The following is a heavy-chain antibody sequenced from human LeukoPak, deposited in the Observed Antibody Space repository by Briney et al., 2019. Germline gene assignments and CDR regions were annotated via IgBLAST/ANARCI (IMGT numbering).Heavy chain of an antibody. Sequence: GGSLRLSCAASGFTFRNNVMYWVRQAPGKGLEWVAVISNDGSNKHYAGSVKGRFTISRDNSKNTLYLQMNSLRAEDTAVYYCAKGSWGSYNWFDPWGQGTLVTVSS. J-gene: IGHJ5*02. CDR2: ISNDGSNK. CDR1: GFTFRNNV. D-gene: IGHD3-16*01. V-gene: IGHV3-30*04. CDR3: AKGSWGSYNWFDP.